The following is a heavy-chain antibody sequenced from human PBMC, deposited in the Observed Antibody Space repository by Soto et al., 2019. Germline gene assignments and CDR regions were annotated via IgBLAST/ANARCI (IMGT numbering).Heavy chain of an antibody. V-gene: IGHV3-23*01. CDR2: ISGSGGST. CDR1: GFTFSSYA. Sequence: EVQLLESGGGLVQPGGSLRLSCAASGFTFSSYAMSWVRQAPGKGLEWVSAISGSGGSTYYADSVKGRFTISRDNSKNTLYLQMNSLRAEDTAVYYCAIDVISRRGGYYYGMDVWGQGTTVTVSS. D-gene: IGHD3-10*01. J-gene: IGHJ6*02. CDR3: AIDVISRRGGYYYGMDV.